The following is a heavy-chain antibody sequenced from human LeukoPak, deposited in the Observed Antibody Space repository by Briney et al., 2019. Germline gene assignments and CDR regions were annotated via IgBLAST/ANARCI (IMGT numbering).Heavy chain of an antibody. CDR1: GFTVSSNY. J-gene: IGHJ4*02. D-gene: IGHD3-22*01. CDR2: IYSGGCT. V-gene: IGHV3-53*01. Sequence: PGGSLRLSCAASGFTVSSNYMSWVRQAPGKGLEWVSVIYSGGCTYYADSVKGRFTISRDNSKNTLYLQMNSLRAEDTAVYYCARDGARGYYDSSGPWVWGLWGQGTLVTVSS. CDR3: ARDGARGYYDSSGPWVWGL.